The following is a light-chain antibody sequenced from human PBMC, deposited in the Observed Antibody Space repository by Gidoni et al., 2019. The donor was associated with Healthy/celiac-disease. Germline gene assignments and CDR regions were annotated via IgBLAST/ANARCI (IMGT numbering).Light chain of an antibody. V-gene: IGKV3-20*01. J-gene: IGKJ4*01. CDR3: QQYGSSPAT. CDR2: GAS. CDR1: QSVSSSY. Sequence: EIVLTQSPGTLSLSPGERATLSCRASQSVSSSYLAWYQQKPGQAPRLLIYGASSRATGIPDRFSGSGSGTDFPLTIRRLEPEAFAVYYCQQYGSSPATFGGGTKVEIK.